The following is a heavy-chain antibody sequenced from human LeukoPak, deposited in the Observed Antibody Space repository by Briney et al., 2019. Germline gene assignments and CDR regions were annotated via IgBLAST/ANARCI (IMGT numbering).Heavy chain of an antibody. D-gene: IGHD6-6*01. Sequence: VASVKVSCKAPGYTFPSYFMHWVRQAPGQGLEWMGIINPTGGSTTYAQKFQGRVTMTRDTSTSTVYMELSSLRSDDTAVYYCARTAARRFDYWGQGTLVTVSS. CDR3: ARTAARRFDY. CDR2: INPTGGST. CDR1: GYTFPSYF. J-gene: IGHJ4*02. V-gene: IGHV1-46*01.